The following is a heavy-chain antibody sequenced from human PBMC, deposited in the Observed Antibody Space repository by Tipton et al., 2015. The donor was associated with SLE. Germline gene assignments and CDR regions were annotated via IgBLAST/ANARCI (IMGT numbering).Heavy chain of an antibody. CDR3: ARHPVAGYTYYMDV. V-gene: IGHV1-18*01. D-gene: IGHD5-24*01. Sequence: QSGAEVKKPGASVKVSCRASGYIFSTYGISWVRQAPGQGLEWMGWINPYNDNTDYVELLQGRVTMTTDTSTGTAYMELTSLNSDDTAIYYCARHPVAGYTYYMDVWGTGTTVTASS. CDR1: GYIFSTYG. CDR2: INPYNDNT. J-gene: IGHJ6*03.